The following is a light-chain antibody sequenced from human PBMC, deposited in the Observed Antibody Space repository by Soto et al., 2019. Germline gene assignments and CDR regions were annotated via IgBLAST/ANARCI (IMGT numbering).Light chain of an antibody. V-gene: IGLV2-8*01. CDR2: EVT. CDR1: SSDVGGFDF. CDR3: TSYAGLRVI. Sequence: QSVLTQPPSASGSPGQSVTISCTGTSSDVGGFDFVSWYQQHPGKAPKFLIYEVTKRPSGVPDRFSGSKSGNTASLTVSGLQAEDEADYYCTSYAGLRVIFGGGTKLTVL. J-gene: IGLJ2*01.